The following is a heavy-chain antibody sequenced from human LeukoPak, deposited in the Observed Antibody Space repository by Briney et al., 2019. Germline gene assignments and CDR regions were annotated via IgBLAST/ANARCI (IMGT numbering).Heavy chain of an antibody. V-gene: IGHV3-48*01. CDR2: ISSSSSTI. D-gene: IGHD3-3*01. CDR1: GFTFRSYS. CDR3: ARSYGGITIFGVVMY. J-gene: IGHJ4*02. Sequence: GGFLRLSCAASGFTFRSYSMNWVRQAPGKGLEWVSYISSSSSTIYYADSVKGRFTISRDNSKNTLYLQMNSLRAEDTAVYYCARSYGGITIFGVVMYWGQGTLVTVSS.